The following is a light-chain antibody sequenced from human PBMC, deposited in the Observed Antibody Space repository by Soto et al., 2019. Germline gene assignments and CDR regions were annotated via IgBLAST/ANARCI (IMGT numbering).Light chain of an antibody. Sequence: IVMTPSPLSLPVTPGEPASISCRSSQSLLHSNGYNYLDWYLQKPGQSPQLLIYLGSNRSSGVPDRFSGSGSGTDFTLKISRVEAEDVGVYYCMQALQTPITFGQGTRLEIK. CDR2: LGS. J-gene: IGKJ5*01. CDR1: QSLLHSNGYNY. CDR3: MQALQTPIT. V-gene: IGKV2-28*01.